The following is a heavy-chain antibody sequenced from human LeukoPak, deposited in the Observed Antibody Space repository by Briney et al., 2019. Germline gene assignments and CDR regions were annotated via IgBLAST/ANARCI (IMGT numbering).Heavy chain of an antibody. V-gene: IGHV1-24*01. CDR3: ATGLLAGGLKTFDP. J-gene: IGHJ5*02. CDR2: FDPEVGET. Sequence: GASVTVSCKVTGNTLSEFSMHWVRQSPGKGLEWMGGFDPEVGETVYAQKFQGRVTMTEDTSTETAYMELSSLRSEDTAVYYCATGLLAGGLKTFDPWGQGTLVTVSS. CDR1: GNTLSEFS.